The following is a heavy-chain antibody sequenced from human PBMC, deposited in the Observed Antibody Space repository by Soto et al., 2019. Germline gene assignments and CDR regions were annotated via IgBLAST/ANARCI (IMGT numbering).Heavy chain of an antibody. CDR1: GFTFSSYA. Sequence: EVQLLESGGGLVQPGGSLRLSCAASGFTFSSYAMSWVRQAPGKGLEWVSAISGSGGSTYYADSVKGRFTISRDNSNNTLYLQMNSLRADDTAVYYCASHYYDILLPGDVWGQGTTVTVSS. V-gene: IGHV3-23*01. CDR2: ISGSGGST. D-gene: IGHD3-9*01. J-gene: IGHJ6*02. CDR3: ASHYYDILLPGDV.